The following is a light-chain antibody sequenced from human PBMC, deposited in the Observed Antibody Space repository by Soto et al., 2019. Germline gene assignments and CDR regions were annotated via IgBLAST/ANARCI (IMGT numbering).Light chain of an antibody. V-gene: IGLV2-11*01. CDR2: DVT. J-gene: IGLJ2*01. CDR3: CSYAGTHTFVI. CDR1: SIDIGGYNS. Sequence: QSALTQPHSVSGSPGQSVTIYCTGTSIDIGGYNSVSWYQRHPGKAPKLIIYDVTKRPSGVPDRFSGSKSGDTASLTISGLQSEDEAEYYCCSYAGTHTFVIFGAGTKLTVL.